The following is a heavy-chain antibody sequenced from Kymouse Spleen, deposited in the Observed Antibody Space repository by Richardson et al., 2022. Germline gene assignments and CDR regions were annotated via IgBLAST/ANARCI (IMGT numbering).Heavy chain of an antibody. CDR1: GGSISSSSYY. CDR2: IYYSGST. J-gene: IGHJ4*02. V-gene: IGHV4-39*01. CDR3: ASRIAARPYFDY. D-gene: IGHD6-6*01. Sequence: QLQLQESGPGLVKPSETLSLTCTVSGGSISSSSYYWGWIRQPPGKGLEWIGSIYYSGSTYYNPSLKSRVTISVDTSKNQFSLKLSSVTAADTAVYYCASRIAARPYFDYWGQGTLVTVSS.